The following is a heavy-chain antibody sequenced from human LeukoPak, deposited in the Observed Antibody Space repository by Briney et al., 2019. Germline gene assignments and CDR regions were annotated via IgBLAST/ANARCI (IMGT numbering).Heavy chain of an antibody. D-gene: IGHD3-10*01. V-gene: IGHV3-33*01. J-gene: IGHJ4*02. CDR3: ARDIQVRYYDY. CDR2: IWYDGSNK. Sequence: GGSLRLSCAASGFIFNNYGMHWVRQAPGKGLEWVAGIWYDGSNKYYADSVKGRFTISRDNSKNTLYLQMNSLRAEDTAVYYCARDIQVRYYDYWGQGTLVTVSS. CDR1: GFIFNNYG.